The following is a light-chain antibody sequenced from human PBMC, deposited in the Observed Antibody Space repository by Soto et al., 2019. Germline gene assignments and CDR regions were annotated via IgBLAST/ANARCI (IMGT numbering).Light chain of an antibody. CDR1: SSDVGGYNY. V-gene: IGLV2-14*01. CDR2: EVS. CDR3: SSYTGSSTPV. J-gene: IGLJ3*02. Sequence: QSALTQPASVSGSPGQSITISCTGTSSDVGGYNYVSWYQHHPGKAPKLMIYEVSNRPSGVSNRFSGSKSGNTASLTISGLQAEDEADYYCSSYTGSSTPVFGGGTKLTLL.